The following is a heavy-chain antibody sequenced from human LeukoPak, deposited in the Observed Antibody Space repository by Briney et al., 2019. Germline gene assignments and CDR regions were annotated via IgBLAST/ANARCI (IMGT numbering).Heavy chain of an antibody. CDR3: TTEGFTYGHHALGV. D-gene: IGHD5-18*01. V-gene: IGHV3-15*01. Sequence: PGGFLRLSCAASGFTFSSYGMHWVRQAPGKGLEWVGRMKSEARGGTPDYAAFVKGRFIISIDDSRNTLYLQMNSLETEDTALYYCTTEGFTYGHHALGVWGQGTMVTVSS. J-gene: IGHJ3*01. CDR2: MKSEARGGTP. CDR1: GFTFSSYG.